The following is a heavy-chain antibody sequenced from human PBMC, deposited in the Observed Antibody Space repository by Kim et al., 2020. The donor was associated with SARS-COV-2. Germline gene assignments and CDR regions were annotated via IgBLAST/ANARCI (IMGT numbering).Heavy chain of an antibody. D-gene: IGHD6-25*01. Sequence: PSLESRVTMSVDTSKKQFSLKMSSVTAADTAVYYCARKVGQQRGNWTVDLWGRGTLVTVSS. J-gene: IGHJ2*01. V-gene: IGHV4-4*07. CDR3: ARKVGQQRGNWTVDL.